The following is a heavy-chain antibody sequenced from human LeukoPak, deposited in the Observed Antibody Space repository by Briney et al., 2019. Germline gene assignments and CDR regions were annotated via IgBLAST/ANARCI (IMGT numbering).Heavy chain of an antibody. CDR2: ISWNSGSI. D-gene: IGHD6-13*01. J-gene: IGHJ4*02. Sequence: GRSRRLSCAASGFTFDDYAMHWVRQAPGKGLEWVSGISWNSGSIGYADSVKGRFTISRDNAKNSLYLQMNSLRAEDTALYYCAKGRSSSWSYYFDYWGQGTLVTVSS. V-gene: IGHV3-9*01. CDR3: AKGRSSSWSYYFDY. CDR1: GFTFDDYA.